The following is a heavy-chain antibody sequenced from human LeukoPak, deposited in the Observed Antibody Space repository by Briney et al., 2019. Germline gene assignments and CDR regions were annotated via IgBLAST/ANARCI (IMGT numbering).Heavy chain of an antibody. CDR3: AKVPIPPSFTVTFTYFDY. J-gene: IGHJ4*02. CDR1: GFTFSSYA. Sequence: GGSLRLSCAASGFTFSSYAMSWVRQAPGKGLEWVSAISGSGGSTYYADSVKGRFTISRDNSENTLYLQMNSLRAEDTAVYYCAKVPIPPSFTVTFTYFDYWGQGTLVTVSS. D-gene: IGHD4-17*01. V-gene: IGHV3-23*01. CDR2: ISGSGGST.